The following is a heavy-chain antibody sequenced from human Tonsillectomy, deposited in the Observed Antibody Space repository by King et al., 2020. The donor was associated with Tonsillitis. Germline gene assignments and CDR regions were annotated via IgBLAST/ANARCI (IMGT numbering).Heavy chain of an antibody. CDR3: ARDRVYSISGPFGF. D-gene: IGHD6-13*01. Sequence: QLVQSGAEVKKPGASGKVSCKASGYTFTDYDIHWGRQAPGQGLEWMGWSNPNRGGRIYAQNFQGRVTMTSDTSISTAYMVLSGLSSDDTAVYYCARDRVYSISGPFGFWGRGILVTVSS. J-gene: IGHJ1*01. CDR2: SNPNRGGR. V-gene: IGHV1-2*02. CDR1: GYTFTDYD.